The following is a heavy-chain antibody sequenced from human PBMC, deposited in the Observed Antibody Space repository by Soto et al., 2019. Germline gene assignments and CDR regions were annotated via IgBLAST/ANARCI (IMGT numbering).Heavy chain of an antibody. Sequence: ASVKVSCKASGYIFTGYYMHWVRQAPGQGLEWMGWINPNSGGTNYAQKFQDWVTMTRDTSISTAYMELSRLSSDDTAVYYCARAYSSSPANDYWGQGTLVNVSS. CDR1: GYIFTGYY. D-gene: IGHD6-6*01. V-gene: IGHV1-2*04. CDR3: ARAYSSSPANDY. CDR2: INPNSGGT. J-gene: IGHJ4*02.